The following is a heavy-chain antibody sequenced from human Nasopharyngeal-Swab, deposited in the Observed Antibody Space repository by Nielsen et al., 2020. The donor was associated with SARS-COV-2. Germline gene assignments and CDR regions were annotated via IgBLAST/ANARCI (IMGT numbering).Heavy chain of an antibody. CDR1: GYTFTSYA. J-gene: IGHJ6*02. V-gene: IGHV7-4-1*01. Sequence: VKVSCKASGYTFTSYAMNWVRQAPGQGLEWMGWINTNTGNPTYAQGFTGRFVFSLDTSVSTAYLQIGSLKAEDTAVYYCARARYSSSWYEYYYYYYGMDVWGQGTTVTVSS. CDR3: ARARYSSSWYEYYYYYYGMDV. CDR2: INTNTGNP. D-gene: IGHD6-13*01.